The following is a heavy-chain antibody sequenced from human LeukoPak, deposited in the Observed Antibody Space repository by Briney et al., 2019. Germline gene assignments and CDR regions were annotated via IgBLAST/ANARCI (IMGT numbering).Heavy chain of an antibody. D-gene: IGHD2-2*01. J-gene: IGHJ6*02. CDR1: GGSISSYY. CDR3: ARLRYCSSTSCYPTDHYYYGMDV. CDR2: IYYSGST. Sequence: ASETLSLTCTVSGGSISSYYWSWIRQPPGKGLEWIGNIYYSGSTNYNPSLKSRVTISVDTSKNQFSLKLSSVTAADTAVYYCARLRYCSSTSCYPTDHYYYGMDVWGQGTTVTVSS. V-gene: IGHV4-59*08.